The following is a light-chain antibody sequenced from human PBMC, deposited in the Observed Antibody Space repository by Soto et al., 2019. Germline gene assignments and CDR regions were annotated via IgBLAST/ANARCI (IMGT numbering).Light chain of an antibody. V-gene: IGLV2-14*03. J-gene: IGLJ3*02. CDR2: DVR. CDR1: SSDIGAYEH. CDR3: SSYTTTSTLL. Sequence: QSALTQPSSMSGSPGQSITISCTGTSSDIGAYEHVSWYQQRPGRAPKVLIYDVRIRPSEVSNRFSGSKSGDTASLTISALQADDESTFYCSSYTTTSTLLFGGGTKVTVL.